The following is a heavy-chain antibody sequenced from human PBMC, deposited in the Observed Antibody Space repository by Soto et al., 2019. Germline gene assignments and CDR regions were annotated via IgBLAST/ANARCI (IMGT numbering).Heavy chain of an antibody. J-gene: IGHJ6*02. Sequence: PGGSLRLSFAASGFTFSSYAMSWVRQAPGKGLEWVLAISGSGGSTYYADSVKGRFTISRDNSKNTLYLQMNSLRAEDTAVYYCAKDNSGYGDYYYGMDVWGQGTTVTVSS. CDR3: AKDNSGYGDYYYGMDV. CDR2: ISGSGGST. D-gene: IGHD4-17*01. V-gene: IGHV3-23*01. CDR1: GFTFSSYA.